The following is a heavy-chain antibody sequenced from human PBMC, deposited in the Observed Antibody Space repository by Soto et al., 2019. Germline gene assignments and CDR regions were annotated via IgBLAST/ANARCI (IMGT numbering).Heavy chain of an antibody. Sequence: GGSLRLSCAASGFTFSSYSMNWVRQALGKGLVWVSRISNEDSSTTYADSVKGRFAMSRDNAKNTLYLQMNSLRVEDTAVYFCARGSRYSGSKSWFDPWGQGTLVTVSS. V-gene: IGHV3-74*03. CDR1: GFTFSSYS. D-gene: IGHD5-12*01. CDR3: ARGSRYSGSKSWFDP. J-gene: IGHJ5*02. CDR2: ISNEDSST.